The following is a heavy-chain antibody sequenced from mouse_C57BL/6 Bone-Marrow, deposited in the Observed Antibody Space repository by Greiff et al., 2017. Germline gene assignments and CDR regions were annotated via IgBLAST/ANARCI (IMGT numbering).Heavy chain of an antibody. CDR2: IHPNSGST. CDR1: GYTFTSYW. D-gene: IGHD1-1*01. CDR3: ERERDYYGSSYADY. J-gene: IGHJ2*01. Sequence: QVQLQQSGAELVKPGASVKLSCKASGYTFTSYWMHWVKQRPGPGLEWIGMIHPNSGSTNYNEKFKSKATLTVDKSSSTGYMQLSSLTSEDAAVYDCERERDYYGSSYADYWGQGTTLTVSS. V-gene: IGHV1-64*01.